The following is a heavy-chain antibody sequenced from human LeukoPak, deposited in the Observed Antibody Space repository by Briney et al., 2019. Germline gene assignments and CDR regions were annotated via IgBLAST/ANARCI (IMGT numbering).Heavy chain of an antibody. Sequence: ASLKLSCTASGYTFTSYDINWVRQAIGQGLEWMGWMNPNSGNTGYAQKFQGRVTMTRNNSKNTAYMELNSLRAEDTAVYYCARGSYIGEDYWGQGTLVTVSS. CDR1: GYTFTSYD. CDR3: ARGSYIGEDY. D-gene: IGHD4-17*01. V-gene: IGHV1-8*01. CDR2: MNPNSGNT. J-gene: IGHJ4*01.